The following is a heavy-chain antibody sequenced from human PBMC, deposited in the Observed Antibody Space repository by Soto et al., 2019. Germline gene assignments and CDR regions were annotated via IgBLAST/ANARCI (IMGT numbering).Heavy chain of an antibody. Sequence: ASVKVSCKASGYTFTSYYMHWVRQAPGQGLEWMGIINPSGGSTSYAQKFQGRVTMTRDTSTSTVYMELSSLRSEDTAVYYFVRFFFADYYDSSGYYLQYFQHWGQGGRVTVS. CDR3: VRFFFADYYDSSGYYLQYFQH. V-gene: IGHV1-46*01. J-gene: IGHJ1*01. CDR1: GYTFTSYY. D-gene: IGHD3-22*01. CDR2: INPSGGST.